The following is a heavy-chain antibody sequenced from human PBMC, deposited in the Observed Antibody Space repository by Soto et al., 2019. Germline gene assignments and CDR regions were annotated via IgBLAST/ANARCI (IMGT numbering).Heavy chain of an antibody. D-gene: IGHD2-2*01. CDR1: GFSVKNNY. J-gene: IGHJ4*02. V-gene: IGHV3-53*01. CDR3: AREGVPAASFEY. CDR2: IYSGGNT. Sequence: GGSLSLSCAASGFSVKNNYMSWVRQAPGKGLEWVSVIYSGGNTYYTDSVKGRFSISRDNSKNMLYLQMDSLRGDDTAVYFCAREGVPAASFEYWGQGALVTVSS.